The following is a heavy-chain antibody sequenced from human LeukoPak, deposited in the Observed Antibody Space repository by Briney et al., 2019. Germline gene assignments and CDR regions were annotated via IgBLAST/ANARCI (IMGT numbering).Heavy chain of an antibody. Sequence: ASVKVSCKTSGYIFTDYAIVWVRQAPGQGLKWIGWVGTYDGKTNYAQEVQDRVTMSTDTSASTAYVELRSLTSDDTALYYCAKLMDNNYDGSAFDYWGQGTLVTVSS. J-gene: IGHJ4*02. CDR2: VGTYDGKT. V-gene: IGHV1-18*01. CDR3: AKLMDNNYDGSAFDY. D-gene: IGHD3-22*01. CDR1: GYIFTDYA.